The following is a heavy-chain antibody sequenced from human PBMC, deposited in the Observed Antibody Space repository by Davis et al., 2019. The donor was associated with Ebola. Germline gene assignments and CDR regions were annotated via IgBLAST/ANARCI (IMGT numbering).Heavy chain of an antibody. CDR1: GFTFSDYY. J-gene: IGHJ4*02. CDR3: AIPDCSGANCYSVYIKN. Sequence: GESLKISCAASGFTFSDYYMSWIRQAPGKGLEWVSYITSSGSTYYADSVKGRFTISRDKSNNLLYLQMNSLRAEDTAVYYCAIPDCSGANCYSVYIKNWGQGTLVTVSS. V-gene: IGHV3-11*04. D-gene: IGHD2-15*01. CDR2: ITSSGST.